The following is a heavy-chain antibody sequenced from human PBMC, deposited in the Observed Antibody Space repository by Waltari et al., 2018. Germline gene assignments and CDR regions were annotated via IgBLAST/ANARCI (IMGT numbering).Heavy chain of an antibody. CDR3: ARRQGGKGEYYYYGMDV. D-gene: IGHD2-15*01. J-gene: IGHJ6*02. CDR1: GSSFTSYC. Sequence: EVQLVQSGAEVKKPGESLKSSCKGSGSSFTSYCIGGVRQMHGKGLEWMGIIYPGDSDTRYSPSFQGQVTISADKSISTAYLQWSSLKASDTAMYYCARRQGGKGEYYYYGMDVWGQGTTVTVSS. CDR2: IYPGDSDT. V-gene: IGHV5-51*03.